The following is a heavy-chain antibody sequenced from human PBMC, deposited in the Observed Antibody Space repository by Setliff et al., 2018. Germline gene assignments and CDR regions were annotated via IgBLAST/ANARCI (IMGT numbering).Heavy chain of an antibody. Sequence: SETLSLTCTVSGGSISSSRYFWGWIRQPPGKGLEWIGSMYYSGGTYYNPSLKSRVTVSVDTSKNQFSLKLSSVTAADTAVYYCARHEFTYYYDSSDYFRPRGAFDIWGQGTMVTVSS. V-gene: IGHV4-39*01. CDR2: MYYSGGT. D-gene: IGHD3-22*01. J-gene: IGHJ3*02. CDR1: GGSISSSRYF. CDR3: ARHEFTYYYDSSDYFRPRGAFDI.